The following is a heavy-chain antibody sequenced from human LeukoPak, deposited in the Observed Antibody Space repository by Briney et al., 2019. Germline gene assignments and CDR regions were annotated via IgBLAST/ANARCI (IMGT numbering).Heavy chain of an antibody. CDR2: INQDGSEK. D-gene: IGHD3-22*01. CDR3: ARDLVDSSGYYYGTDAFDI. Sequence: GGSLRLSCAASGFTFRTYWISWVRQAPGKGLEWVANINQDGSEKYYVDSVKGRFTISRDNAKNSLYLQMNSLRAEDTAVYYCARDLVDSSGYYYGTDAFDIWGQGTMVTVSS. CDR1: GFTFRTYW. J-gene: IGHJ3*02. V-gene: IGHV3-7*01.